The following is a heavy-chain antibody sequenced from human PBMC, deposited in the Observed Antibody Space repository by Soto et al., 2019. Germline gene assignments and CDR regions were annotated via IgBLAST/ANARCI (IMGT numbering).Heavy chain of an antibody. D-gene: IGHD3-16*02. CDR2: IKQDGSEK. CDR1: GFTFSSYW. CDR3: ASPYDYVWGSYRPDAFDI. V-gene: IGHV3-7*03. Sequence: GGSLRLSCAASGFTFSSYWMSWVRQAPGKGLEWVANIKQDGSEKYYVDSVKGRFTISRDNAKNSLYLQMNSLRAEDTAVYYCASPYDYVWGSYRPDAFDIWGQGTMVTVSS. J-gene: IGHJ3*02.